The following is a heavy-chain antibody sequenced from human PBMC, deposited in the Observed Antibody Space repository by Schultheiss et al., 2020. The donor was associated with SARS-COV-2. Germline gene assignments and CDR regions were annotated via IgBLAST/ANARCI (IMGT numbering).Heavy chain of an antibody. CDR1: GYTFTSYG. Sequence: ASVKVSCKASGYTFTSYGISWVRQAPGQGLEWMGWISAYNGNTNDAQKLQGRVTMTTDTSTSTAYMELSSLRSEDTDVYYCAGGDYYGSGSYDYYFYYWGQGTLVTVSS. CDR2: ISAYNGNT. J-gene: IGHJ4*02. CDR3: AGGDYYGSGSYDYYFYY. V-gene: IGHV1-18*01. D-gene: IGHD3-10*01.